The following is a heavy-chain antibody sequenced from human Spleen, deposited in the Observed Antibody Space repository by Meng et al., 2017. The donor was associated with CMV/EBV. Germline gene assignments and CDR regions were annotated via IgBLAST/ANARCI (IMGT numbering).Heavy chain of an antibody. CDR2: INSDGTDT. D-gene: IGHD2-21*01. Sequence: GESLKISCAASGFTFSSYWMHWVRQVPGRGLVWVSHINSDGTDTNYADSVKGRFTISRDNAKNTLYLQMTGLRAEDAAVYHCARDPQGLGPNYYYAMDVWGQGTTVTVSS. J-gene: IGHJ6*02. CDR3: ARDPQGLGPNYYYAMDV. CDR1: GFTFSSYW. V-gene: IGHV3-74*01.